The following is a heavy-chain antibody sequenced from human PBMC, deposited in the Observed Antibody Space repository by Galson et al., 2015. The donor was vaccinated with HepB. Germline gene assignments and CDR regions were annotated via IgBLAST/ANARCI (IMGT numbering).Heavy chain of an antibody. CDR1: GFTFSSYS. Sequence: SLRLSCAASGFTFSSYSMNWVRQAPGKGLEWVSYISSSSSTIYYADSVKGRFTISRDNAKNSLYLQMNSLRAEDTAVYYCALLGYCSSTSCYPFDYWGQGTLVTVSS. CDR2: ISSSSSTI. CDR3: ALLGYCSSTSCYPFDY. J-gene: IGHJ4*02. D-gene: IGHD2-2*01. V-gene: IGHV3-48*01.